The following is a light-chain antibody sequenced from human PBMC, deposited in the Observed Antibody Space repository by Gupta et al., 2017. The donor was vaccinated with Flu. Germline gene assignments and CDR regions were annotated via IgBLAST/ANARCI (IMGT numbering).Light chain of an antibody. Sequence: PATLSLSPGERATLSCRASQNVASYLAWYQQKPGQATRLLISDASSRATDIPARFSGSGSGTEFTLTISSLQPEDFAIYYCQHRSSWPLTFGQGTRLEIK. CDR2: DAS. CDR1: QNVASY. V-gene: IGKV3-11*01. J-gene: IGKJ5*01. CDR3: QHRSSWPLT.